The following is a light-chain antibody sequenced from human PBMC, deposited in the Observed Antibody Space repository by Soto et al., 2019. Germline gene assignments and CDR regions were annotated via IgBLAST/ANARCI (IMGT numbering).Light chain of an antibody. CDR3: QQYISWPFT. CDR2: GAS. V-gene: IGKV3-15*01. Sequence: EMVMTQSPATLSVSPGERATLSCRASQSISGNLAWYRQKPGQPPSLLIFGASTRATGIPARFTGSGSETEFPLTISSLHSEDCAVYYCQQYISWPFTFGGGTKVEIK. CDR1: QSISGN. J-gene: IGKJ4*01.